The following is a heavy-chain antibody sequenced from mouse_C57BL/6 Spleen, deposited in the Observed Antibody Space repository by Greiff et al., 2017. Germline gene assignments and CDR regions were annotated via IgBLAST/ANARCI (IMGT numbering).Heavy chain of an antibody. D-gene: IGHD5-1*01. J-gene: IGHJ4*01. CDR2: INPSSGYT. V-gene: IGHV1-7*01. CDR3: ARLRRGEYYYYAMDY. CDR1: GYTFTSYW. Sequence: QVHVKQSGAELAKPGASVKLSCKASGYTFTSYWMHWVKQRPGQGLEWIGYINPSSGYTKYNQKFKDKATLTADKSSSTAYMQLSSLTYEDSASYYCARLRRGEYYYYAMDYWGQGTSVTVSS.